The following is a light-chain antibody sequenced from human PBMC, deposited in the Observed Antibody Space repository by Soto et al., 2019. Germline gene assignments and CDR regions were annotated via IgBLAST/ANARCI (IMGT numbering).Light chain of an antibody. Sequence: DMVLTQSPATMSLSPGERATLSCRASQSVSSLLAWYQQKSGQPHRLLISDASNRATGVPARFSGSGSGTDFTLIISSLEPEDFAVYYCQQRSNWPLSFGGGTKVAI. CDR2: DAS. V-gene: IGKV3-11*01. CDR1: QSVSSL. CDR3: QQRSNWPLS. J-gene: IGKJ4*01.